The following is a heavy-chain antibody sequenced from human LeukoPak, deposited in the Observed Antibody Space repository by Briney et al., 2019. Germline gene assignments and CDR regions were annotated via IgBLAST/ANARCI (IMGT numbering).Heavy chain of an antibody. J-gene: IGHJ4*02. Sequence: GGSLRLSCAASGFTFSTFNMHWVRQAPGKGLEWVAKIKQDGSEKYYVDSVKGRFTISRDNAQNSLYLQMNSLRAEDTAVYYCARVKISVGVADYWGLGTLVTVSS. CDR2: IKQDGSEK. CDR3: ARVKISVGVADY. D-gene: IGHD2-15*01. V-gene: IGHV3-7*03. CDR1: GFTFSTFN.